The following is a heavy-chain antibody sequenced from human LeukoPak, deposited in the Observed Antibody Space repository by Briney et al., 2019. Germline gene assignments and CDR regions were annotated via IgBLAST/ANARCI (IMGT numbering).Heavy chain of an antibody. Sequence: GRSLRLSCAASGFTFSRYGMHWVRQAPGKGLEWVAVISYDGSNKYYADSLKGRFTISRDNSKNTLYLQMNSLRAEDTAVYYCAKDHDSSGYFDYWGQGTLVTVSS. CDR2: ISYDGSNK. V-gene: IGHV3-30*18. J-gene: IGHJ4*02. CDR1: GFTFSRYG. CDR3: AKDHDSSGYFDY. D-gene: IGHD3-22*01.